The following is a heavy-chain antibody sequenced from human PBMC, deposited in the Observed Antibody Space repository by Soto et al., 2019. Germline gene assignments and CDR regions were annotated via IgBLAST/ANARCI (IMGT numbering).Heavy chain of an antibody. CDR2: INHSGST. J-gene: IGHJ5*02. V-gene: IGHV4-34*01. D-gene: IGHD6-6*01. Sequence: PSETLSLTCAVYGGSFSGYYWSWIRQPPGKGLEWIGEINHSGSTNYNPSLKSRVTISVDTSKNQFSLKLSSVTAADTAVYYCAREGIAARRWFDPWGQGTRVTVSS. CDR1: GGSFSGYY. CDR3: AREGIAARRWFDP.